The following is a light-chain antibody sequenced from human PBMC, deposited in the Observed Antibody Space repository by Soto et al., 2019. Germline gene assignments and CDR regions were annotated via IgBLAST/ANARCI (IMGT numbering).Light chain of an antibody. CDR3: SSITSFKTLV. V-gene: IGLV2-14*01. CDR1: SSDVGGYKY. Sequence: QSALTQPASVSESPGQSITISCTGSSSDVGGYKYVSWYQQHPGKAPKLLIYDVTNRPSGVSNRFSGSKSGYTASLTISGLQSEDETDYYCSSITSFKTLVFGTGTKVTVL. J-gene: IGLJ1*01. CDR2: DVT.